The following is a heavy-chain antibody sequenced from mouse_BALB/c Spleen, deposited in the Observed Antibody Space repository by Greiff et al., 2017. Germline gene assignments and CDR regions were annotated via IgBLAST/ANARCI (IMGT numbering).Heavy chain of an antibody. CDR2: ISYDGSN. D-gene: IGHD3-1*01. CDR3: ARDRAGYWFAY. CDR1: GYSITSGYY. Sequence: ESGPGLVKPSQSLSLTCSVTGYSITSGYYWNWIRQFPGNKLEWMGYISYDGSNNYNPSLKNRISITRDTSKNQFFLKLNSVTTEDTATYYCARDRAGYWFAYWGQGTLVTVSA. J-gene: IGHJ3*01. V-gene: IGHV3-6*02.